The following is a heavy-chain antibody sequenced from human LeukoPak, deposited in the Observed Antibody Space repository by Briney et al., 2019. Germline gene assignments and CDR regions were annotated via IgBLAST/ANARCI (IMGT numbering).Heavy chain of an antibody. CDR1: GGSISSYY. V-gene: IGHV4-59*12. CDR2: IYYSGST. D-gene: IGHD2-15*01. Sequence: PSETLSLTCTVSGGSISSYYWSWIRQPPGKGLEWIGYIYYSGSTNYNPSLKSRVTISVDTSKNQFSLKLSSVTAADTAVYYCARDRRQGCSGGSCYQNWFDPWGQETLVTVSS. CDR3: ARDRRQGCSGGSCYQNWFDP. J-gene: IGHJ5*02.